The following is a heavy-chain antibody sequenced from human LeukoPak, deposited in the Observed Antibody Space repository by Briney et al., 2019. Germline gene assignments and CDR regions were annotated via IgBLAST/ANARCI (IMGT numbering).Heavy chain of an antibody. CDR3: ARDVDTDYYGSGSYFGY. CDR2: IYYSGST. V-gene: IGHV4-59*12. CDR1: GGSISSYY. Sequence: PSETLSLTCTVSGGSISSYYWSWIRQPPGKGLEWIGYIYYSGSTNYNPSLKSRVTISVDTSKNQFSLKLSSVTAADTAVYYCARDVDTDYYGSGSYFGYWGQGTLVTVSS. J-gene: IGHJ4*02. D-gene: IGHD3-10*01.